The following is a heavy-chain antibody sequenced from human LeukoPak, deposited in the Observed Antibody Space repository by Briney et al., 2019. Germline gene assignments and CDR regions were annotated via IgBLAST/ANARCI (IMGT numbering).Heavy chain of an antibody. D-gene: IGHD2-2*01. J-gene: IGHJ4*02. Sequence: GGSLRLSCAASGFTFSSYGMHWVRQAPGKGLEWVAFIRYDGSNKYYADSVKGRFTISRDNSKNTLYLQMNSLRAEDTAVYYCAKDWGACSSTSCYQFYRGQGTLVTVSS. CDR3: AKDWGACSSTSCYQFY. CDR1: GFTFSSYG. CDR2: IRYDGSNK. V-gene: IGHV3-30*02.